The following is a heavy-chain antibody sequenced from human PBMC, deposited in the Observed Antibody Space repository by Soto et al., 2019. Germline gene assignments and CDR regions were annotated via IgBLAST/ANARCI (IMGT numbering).Heavy chain of an antibody. D-gene: IGHD6-13*01. CDR2: ISSSSSYT. V-gene: IGHV3-21*01. CDR1: GFTFSSYA. CDR3: ARRYLSSSFSYNGMDV. Sequence: GGSLRLSCAASGFTFSSYAMNWVRQAPGKGLEWVSSISSSSSYTFYADSLKGRYTISRDNAKNSLYLQMNSLRAEDTAVYYCARRYLSSSFSYNGMDVWGQGTTVTVSS. J-gene: IGHJ6*02.